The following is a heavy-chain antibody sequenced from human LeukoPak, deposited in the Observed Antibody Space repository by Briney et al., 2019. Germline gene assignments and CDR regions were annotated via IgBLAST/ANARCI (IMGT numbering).Heavy chain of an antibody. CDR1: DGSISSGSYY. D-gene: IGHD6-6*01. J-gene: IGHJ6*02. Sequence: PSQTLSLTCTVSDGSISSGSYYWSWIRQPAGKGLEWIGRIYTSGSTNYNPSLKSRVTISVDTSKNQFSLKLSSVTAADTAVYYCARDSGWQLAQSGTYYYYGMDVWGQGTTVTVSS. CDR2: IYTSGST. CDR3: ARDSGWQLAQSGTYYYYGMDV. V-gene: IGHV4-61*02.